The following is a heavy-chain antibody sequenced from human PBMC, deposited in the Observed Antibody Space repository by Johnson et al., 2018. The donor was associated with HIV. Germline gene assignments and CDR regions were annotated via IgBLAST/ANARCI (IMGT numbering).Heavy chain of an antibody. D-gene: IGHD6-19*01. CDR3: ARPYNRGIAVTVGAFDI. V-gene: IGHV3-33*01. Sequence: QMMLVESGGGVVQPGRSLRLSCAASGFTFSSYGMHWVRQAPGKGLEWVAFIRYDGSDKYYGDSVKGRFTISRDNSKNTLYLQMNSLRGEDTALYYCARPYNRGIAVTVGAFDIWGRGTMVTVSS. CDR2: IRYDGSDK. J-gene: IGHJ3*02. CDR1: GFTFSSYG.